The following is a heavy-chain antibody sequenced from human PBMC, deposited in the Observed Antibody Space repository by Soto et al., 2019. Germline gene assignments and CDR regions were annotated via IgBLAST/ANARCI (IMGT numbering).Heavy chain of an antibody. V-gene: IGHV1-18*01. CDR3: ARVIAVAGTFGDFDL. D-gene: IGHD6-19*01. Sequence: ASVKVSCKASGYTFTSYGISWVRQAPGQGLEWMGWISAYNGNTNYAQKLQGRVTMTTDTPTSTAYMELRSLRSDDTAVYYCARVIAVAGTFGDFDLWGRGTLVTVSS. J-gene: IGHJ2*01. CDR1: GYTFTSYG. CDR2: ISAYNGNT.